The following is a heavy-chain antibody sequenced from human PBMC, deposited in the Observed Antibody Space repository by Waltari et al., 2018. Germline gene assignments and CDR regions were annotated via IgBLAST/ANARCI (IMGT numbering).Heavy chain of an antibody. CDR3: ATAPDAFQIIN. Sequence: QVQLVQSGAEVKKPGASVKVSCKASGYTFTSYGISWVRQAPGQGLEWMGWINPYSGGTAYAQKFQGRVTLTRDTSISTAYMELNRLISDDSAMYYCATAPDAFQIINWGQGTLVTVSS. CDR1: GYTFTSYG. J-gene: IGHJ4*02. D-gene: IGHD2-2*01. CDR2: INPYSGGT. V-gene: IGHV1-2*02.